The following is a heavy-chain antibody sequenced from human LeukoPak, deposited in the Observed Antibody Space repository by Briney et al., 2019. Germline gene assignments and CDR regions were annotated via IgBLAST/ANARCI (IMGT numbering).Heavy chain of an antibody. D-gene: IGHD2-21*02. CDR3: ARGVRAGVTAPKD. Sequence: GGSLILSCAASGFTVSSNYMSWGRQAPGKGLVWVSVIYSGGSTYYADSVKGRFTISRDNSKNTLSLQMNSLRAEDTAVYYCARGVRAGVTAPKDWGQGTLVTVSS. CDR2: IYSGGST. V-gene: IGHV3-53*01. CDR1: GFTVSSNY. J-gene: IGHJ4*02.